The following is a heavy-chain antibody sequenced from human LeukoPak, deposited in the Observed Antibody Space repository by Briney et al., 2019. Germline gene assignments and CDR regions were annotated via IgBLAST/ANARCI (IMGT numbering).Heavy chain of an antibody. D-gene: IGHD5-24*01. CDR2: ISGSGGST. CDR1: GFTFSSYA. V-gene: IGHV3-23*01. CDR3: ARQVEMATIILGYFDY. J-gene: IGHJ4*02. Sequence: PGGSLRLSCAASGFTFSSYAMSWVRQAPGKGLEWVSAISGSGGSTYYADSVKGRFTISRDNSKNTLYLQMNSLRAEDTAVHYCARQVEMATIILGYFDYWGQGTLVTVSS.